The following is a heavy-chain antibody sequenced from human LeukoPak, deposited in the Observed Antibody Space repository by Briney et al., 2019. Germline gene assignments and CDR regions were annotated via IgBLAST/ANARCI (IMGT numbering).Heavy chain of an antibody. J-gene: IGHJ4*02. CDR1: GFSFSRYG. V-gene: IGHV3-48*04. Sequence: GGSRRLSCAASGFSFSRYGMKWVRQAPGKGLEWLSYIRSSDSTTYYADSVKGRFTISRDNAKNSLYLQMDSLRVEDTAVYYCAKRADSSAHSFDYWGQGTLVTVSS. D-gene: IGHD3-22*01. CDR2: IRSSDSTT. CDR3: AKRADSSAHSFDY.